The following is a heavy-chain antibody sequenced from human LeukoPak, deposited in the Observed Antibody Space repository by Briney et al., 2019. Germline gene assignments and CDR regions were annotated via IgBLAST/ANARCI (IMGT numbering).Heavy chain of an antibody. CDR2: ISIDGSKT. J-gene: IGHJ4*02. D-gene: IGHD6-19*01. CDR1: EFTLSNYW. Sequence: GGSLRLSCAASEFTLSNYWMHWVRQAPGKGLVWVSRISIDGSKTNYADSVRGRFTISRDNAKNTVHLQMNSLRAEDTALYYCIRSMGGRYGFFDYWGQGSLVTVSS. V-gene: IGHV3-74*01. CDR3: IRSMGGRYGFFDY.